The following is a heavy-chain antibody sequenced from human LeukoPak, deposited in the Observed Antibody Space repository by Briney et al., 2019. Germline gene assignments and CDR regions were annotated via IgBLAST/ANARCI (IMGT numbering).Heavy chain of an antibody. J-gene: IGHJ6*02. Sequence: GGSLRLSCAASRFTLSTYWMSWVRQAPGKGLEWVSAIYSGGTTYYADSVKGRFSISRDNSKNTLYLQMNSLRVDDTAVYYCARSEGNHYGMDVWGQGTTVTVSS. CDR2: IYSGGTT. CDR1: RFTLSTYW. V-gene: IGHV3-53*01. CDR3: ARSEGNHYGMDV. D-gene: IGHD1-14*01.